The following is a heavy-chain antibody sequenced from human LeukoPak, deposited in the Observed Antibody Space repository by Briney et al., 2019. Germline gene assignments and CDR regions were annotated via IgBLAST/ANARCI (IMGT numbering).Heavy chain of an antibody. V-gene: IGHV1-69*04. J-gene: IGHJ6*03. Sequence: GASVKVSRKASGGTFSSYTISWVRQAPGQGLEWMGRIIPILGIANYAQKFQGRVTITADKSTSTAYMELSSLRSEDTAVYYCARDIYDFWSGYNYYYYMDVWGKGTTVTVSS. CDR1: GGTFSSYT. D-gene: IGHD3-3*01. CDR3: ARDIYDFWSGYNYYYYMDV. CDR2: IIPILGIA.